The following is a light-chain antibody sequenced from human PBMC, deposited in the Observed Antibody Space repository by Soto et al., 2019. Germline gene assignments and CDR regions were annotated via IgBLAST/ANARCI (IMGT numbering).Light chain of an antibody. CDR1: HDIGTY. CDR3: QQFYNYPRT. CDR2: DAS. J-gene: IGKJ1*01. V-gene: IGKV1-8*01. Sequence: IQMTQSPSTLSASVGDRVSITFRSTHDIGTYLAWYQQIPGKAPKLLIYDASTLQTGVPSRFSGSGSGTDFTLTISYLQSEDFGTYYCQQFYNYPRTFGQGTKVDIK.